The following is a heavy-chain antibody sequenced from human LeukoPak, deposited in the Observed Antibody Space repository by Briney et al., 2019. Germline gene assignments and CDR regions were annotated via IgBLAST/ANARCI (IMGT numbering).Heavy chain of an antibody. CDR1: GYSISSGYY. CDR3: ARGDANWNDP. Sequence: SETLSLTCTVSGYSISSGYYWGWIRQPPGKGLEWIGSIYHSGSTYYNPSLKSRVTISVDTSKNQFSLKLSSVTAADTAVYYCARGDANWNDPWGQGTLVTVSS. CDR2: IYHSGST. J-gene: IGHJ5*02. V-gene: IGHV4-38-2*02.